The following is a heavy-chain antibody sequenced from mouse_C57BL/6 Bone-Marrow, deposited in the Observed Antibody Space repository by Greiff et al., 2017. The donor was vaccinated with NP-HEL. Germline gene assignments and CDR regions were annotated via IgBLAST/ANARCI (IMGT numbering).Heavy chain of an antibody. J-gene: IGHJ3*01. CDR3: ARSGICPDWFAY. CDR1: GYTFTSYW. CDR2: IDPSDSYT. D-gene: IGHD3-1*01. Sequence: QVQLQQPGAELVMPGASVKLSCKASGYTFTSYWMHWVKQRPGQGLEWIGEIDPSDSYTNYNQKFKGKSTLTVDKSSSTAYMQLSSLTSEDSAVYYCARSGICPDWFAYWGQGTLVTVSA. V-gene: IGHV1-69*01.